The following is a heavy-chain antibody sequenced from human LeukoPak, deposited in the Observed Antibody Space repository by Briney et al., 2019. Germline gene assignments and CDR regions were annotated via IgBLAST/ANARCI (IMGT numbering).Heavy chain of an antibody. CDR2: IYQSGSGCS. Sequence: SETLSLTCSVSGGSIISSNYYWGWIRRPPGKGLEWIGSIYQSGSGCSYYNPSLKSRVTIFGDTSKNQFFLRLSSVTAADTAVYYCASTLRFLPYRRFDYWGQGTLVTVPS. V-gene: IGHV4-39*01. J-gene: IGHJ4*02. D-gene: IGHD3-3*01. CDR1: GGSIISSNYY. CDR3: ASTLRFLPYRRFDY.